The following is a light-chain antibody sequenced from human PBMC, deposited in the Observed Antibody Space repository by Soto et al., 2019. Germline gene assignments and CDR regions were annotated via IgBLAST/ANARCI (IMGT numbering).Light chain of an antibody. CDR3: QQYNKWPLT. CDR2: GAF. V-gene: IGKV3D-15*01. CDR1: ETISRD. Sequence: IVMTQSPATPSVSPGEGATLSCRASETISRDLAWYQQKPGQSPRLLIFGAFTRATGVPVRFSGSGSGTEFTLTVSSLQSEDVAVYFCQQYNKWPLTFGGGTRVEIK. J-gene: IGKJ4*01.